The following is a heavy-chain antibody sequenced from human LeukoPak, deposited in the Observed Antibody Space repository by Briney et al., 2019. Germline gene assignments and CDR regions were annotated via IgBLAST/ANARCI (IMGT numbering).Heavy chain of an antibody. CDR3: AKDTYDSSALGY. CDR1: GFTFSSYA. CDR2: ISGSGGST. J-gene: IGHJ4*02. V-gene: IGHV3-23*01. D-gene: IGHD3-22*01. Sequence: GGSLRLSCAASGFTFSSYAMSWVRHAPRKGLEWVSAISGSGGSTYYADSVKSRFTISRDNSKNTLYLQMNSLRAEDTAVYYCAKDTYDSSALGYWGQGTLVTVSS.